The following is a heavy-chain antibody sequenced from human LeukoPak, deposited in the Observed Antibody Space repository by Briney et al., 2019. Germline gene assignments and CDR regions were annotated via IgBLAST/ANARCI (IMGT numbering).Heavy chain of an antibody. CDR2: INPNSGGT. J-gene: IGHJ4*02. CDR1: GYTFTGYY. CDR3: ARGVYCSSTSCEDFDY. Sequence: ASVKVSCEASGYTFTGYYMHWVRQAPGQGLEWMGWINPNSGGTNYAQKFQGRVTMTRDTSISTAYMELSRLRSDDTAVYYCARGVYCSSTSCEDFDYWGQGTLVTVSS. D-gene: IGHD2-2*01. V-gene: IGHV1-2*02.